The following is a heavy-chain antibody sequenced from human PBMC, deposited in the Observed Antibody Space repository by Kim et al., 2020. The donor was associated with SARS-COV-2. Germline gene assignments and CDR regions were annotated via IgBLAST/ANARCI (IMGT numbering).Heavy chain of an antibody. J-gene: IGHJ6*01. D-gene: IGHD6-19*01. CDR3: ARAKSGWYGDYYDGM. Sequence: SQTLSLTFAISGDSVSNNGAAWNWIRLSPSGGLEWLGRTYFRSKWYENYAASVKGRIIIKADTSENHISLQVNSVSPEDTGVYYCARAKSGWYGDYYDGM. CDR1: GDSVSNNGAA. V-gene: IGHV6-1*01. CDR2: TYFRSKWYE.